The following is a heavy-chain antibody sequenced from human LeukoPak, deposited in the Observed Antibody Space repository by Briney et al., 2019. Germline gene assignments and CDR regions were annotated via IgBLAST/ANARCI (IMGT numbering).Heavy chain of an antibody. J-gene: IGHJ4*02. CDR3: ARVGAGQLVTYYFDY. CDR1: GFTFSNYY. CDR2: ISSSGSTI. Sequence: GGSMRLSCAASGFTFSNYYMSWIRQAPGKGLEWVSYISSSGSTIYYADSVKGRFTISRDNAKNSLYLQMNSLRAEDTAVYYCARVGAGQLVTYYFDYWGQGTLVTVSS. V-gene: IGHV3-11*04. D-gene: IGHD6-6*01.